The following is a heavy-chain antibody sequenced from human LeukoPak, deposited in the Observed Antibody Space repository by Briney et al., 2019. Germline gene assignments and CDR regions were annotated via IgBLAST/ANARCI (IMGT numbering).Heavy chain of an antibody. CDR1: GYTFTNYY. Sequence: ASVKVSCMASGYTFTNYYMHWVRQAPGQGLEWMGIINPSGGSTSYAQKFQGRVTMTRDTSTSTVYMELSSLRSEDTAVYYCARVAGGYFPFDYWGQGTLVTVSS. V-gene: IGHV1-46*01. D-gene: IGHD3-10*01. CDR3: ARVAGGYFPFDY. CDR2: INPSGGST. J-gene: IGHJ4*02.